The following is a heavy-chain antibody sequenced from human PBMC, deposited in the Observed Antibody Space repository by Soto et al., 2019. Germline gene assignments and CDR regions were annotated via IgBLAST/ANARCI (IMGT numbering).Heavy chain of an antibody. J-gene: IGHJ4*02. Sequence: GGSLRLSCAASGFSFSAYYMSWIRQAPGKGLEWVSYISFNGDVTRYSDSVEGRFTVSRDNAKKSLYLQMNSLRAEDTAVYYCAKNPLVVVPAAPPDYWGQGTLVTVPS. D-gene: IGHD2-2*01. V-gene: IGHV3-11*01. CDR3: AKNPLVVVPAAPPDY. CDR1: GFSFSAYY. CDR2: ISFNGDVT.